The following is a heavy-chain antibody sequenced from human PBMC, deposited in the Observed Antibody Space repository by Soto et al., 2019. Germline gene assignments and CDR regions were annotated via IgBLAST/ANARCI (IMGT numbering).Heavy chain of an antibody. V-gene: IGHV4-39*01. D-gene: IGHD3-16*02. Sequence: SETLSPTCTVSGGSISSSSYYWGWVRQPPGEGVEWIGSIYYSGSTYYNPSLKSRVTISVDTSKNQFSLKLSSVTAADTAVYYCARSRIMITFGGVIPDAFDIWGQGTMVTVSS. CDR1: GGSISSSSYY. J-gene: IGHJ3*02. CDR2: IYYSGST. CDR3: ARSRIMITFGGVIPDAFDI.